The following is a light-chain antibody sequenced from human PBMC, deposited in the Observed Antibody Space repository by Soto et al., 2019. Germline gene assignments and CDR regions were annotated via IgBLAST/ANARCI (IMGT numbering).Light chain of an antibody. CDR1: QSVSSDY. CDR2: GAS. J-gene: IGKJ3*01. Sequence: EIVLTQSPDTLSLSPGERATLSCRASQSVSSDYLVWYQQKFGQAPGLLIYGASSRATGAPDRFSGSGSGTDFTLTISRLEPEDFAVYYFQHYGNSPPSVTFGPGTKVEIK. CDR3: QHYGNSPPSVT. V-gene: IGKV3-20*01.